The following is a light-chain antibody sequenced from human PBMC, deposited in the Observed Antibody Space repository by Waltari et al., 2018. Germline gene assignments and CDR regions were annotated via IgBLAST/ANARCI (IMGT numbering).Light chain of an antibody. J-gene: IGKJ1*01. Sequence: DIVMTQSPDSLAVSLGERATINCKSSQTILYNSNDKNYLAWYQQRPGQPPKLRIYWASTRESGVPDRFSGSGSGTDFTLTISNLQAEDVAVYYCQQYYRRRTCGQGTKVEIK. CDR1: QTILYNSNDKNY. CDR3: QQYYRRRT. V-gene: IGKV4-1*01. CDR2: WAS.